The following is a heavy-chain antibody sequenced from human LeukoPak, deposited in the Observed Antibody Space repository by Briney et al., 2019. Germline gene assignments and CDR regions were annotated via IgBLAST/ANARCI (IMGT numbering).Heavy chain of an antibody. CDR1: GYTFTSYG. CDR3: ARDAFAVACTESDY. CDR2: XGVDSGNT. J-gene: IGHJ4*02. V-gene: IGHV1-18*04. Sequence: ASVKVSRKASGYTFTSYGISWVRHAPGQGLXXXXXXGVDSGNTNYAQKLQGRVTITTDTSTSTAYMELRRLRSDDTAVYFCARDAFAVACTESDYWGQGTLVTVSS. D-gene: IGHD6-19*01.